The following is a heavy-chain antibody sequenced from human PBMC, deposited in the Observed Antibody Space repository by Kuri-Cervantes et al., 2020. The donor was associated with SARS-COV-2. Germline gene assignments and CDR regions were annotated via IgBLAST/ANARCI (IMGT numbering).Heavy chain of an antibody. CDR2: IKQDGSEK. CDR3: ARDLYQLLFSDY. V-gene: IGHV3-7*01. Sequence: GESLKISCAASGFTFSSYSMNWVRQAPGKGLEWVANIKQDGSEKYYVDSVKGRFTFSRDNAKNSLYLQMNSLRAEDTAVYYCARDLYQLLFSDYWGQGTLVTVSS. CDR1: GFTFSSYS. D-gene: IGHD2-2*01. J-gene: IGHJ4*02.